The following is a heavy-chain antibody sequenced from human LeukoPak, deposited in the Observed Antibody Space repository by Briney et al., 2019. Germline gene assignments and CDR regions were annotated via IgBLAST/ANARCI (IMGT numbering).Heavy chain of an antibody. Sequence: PSETLSLTCTVSGGSISSGGYYWSWLRQHPGKGLEWIGYIYYSGSTYYNPSLKSRVTISVDTSKNQFSLKLSSVTAADTAVYYCAGCASGVNAFDIWGQGRMVTV. V-gene: IGHV4-31*03. J-gene: IGHJ3*02. CDR3: AGCASGVNAFDI. CDR2: IYYSGST. CDR1: GGSISSGGYY. D-gene: IGHD7-27*01.